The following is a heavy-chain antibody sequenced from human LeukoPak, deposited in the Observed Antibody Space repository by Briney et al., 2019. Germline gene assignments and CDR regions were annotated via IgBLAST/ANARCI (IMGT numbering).Heavy chain of an antibody. CDR1: GGSISSHY. V-gene: IGHV4-59*11. CDR2: IYYTGST. Sequence: SETLSLTCTVSGGSISSHYWSWIRQSPGKGLEWIGYIYYTGSTNYNPSLKSRVTISVDTSKNQFSLKLSSVTAADTAVYYCARSVNRVTRFLEWLFKGAFDIWGQGTMVTVSS. CDR3: ARSVNRVTRFLEWLFKGAFDI. J-gene: IGHJ3*02. D-gene: IGHD3-3*01.